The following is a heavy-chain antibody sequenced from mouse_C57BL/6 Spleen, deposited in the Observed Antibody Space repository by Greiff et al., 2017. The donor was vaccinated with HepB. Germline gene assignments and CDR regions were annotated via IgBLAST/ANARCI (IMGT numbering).Heavy chain of an antibody. CDR2: ISSGGSYT. V-gene: IGHV5-6*01. CDR3: ARQDSSLDY. CDR1: GFTFSSYG. D-gene: IGHD2-12*01. J-gene: IGHJ2*01. Sequence: EVQGVESGGDLVKPGGSLKLSCAASGFTFSSYGMSWVRQTPDKRLEWVATISSGGSYTYYPDSVKGRFTISRDNAKNTLYLQMSSLKSEDTAMYYCARQDSSLDYWGQGTTLTVSS.